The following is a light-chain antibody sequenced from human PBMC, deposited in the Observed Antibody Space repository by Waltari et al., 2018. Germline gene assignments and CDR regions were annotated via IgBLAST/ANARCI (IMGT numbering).Light chain of an antibody. CDR2: EVT. CDR1: SSDVGNYNL. Sequence: QSGLTQPASVSGSPGQSITISCTGTSSDVGNYNLASWYQQYPGKAPKLMVYEVTKRISGVSDRFSGSKSGNTASLTIYGLQSEDEADYYCCSYAGLGIYVFGTGTKVTVL. J-gene: IGLJ1*01. CDR3: CSYAGLGIYV. V-gene: IGLV2-23*02.